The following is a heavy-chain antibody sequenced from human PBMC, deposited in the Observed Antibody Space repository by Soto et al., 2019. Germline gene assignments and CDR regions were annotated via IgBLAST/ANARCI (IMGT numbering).Heavy chain of an antibody. J-gene: IGHJ5*02. V-gene: IGHV4-59*08. CDR1: GGSISSFS. Sequence: QVQLQESGPGLVKPSETLSLTCIVSGGSISSFSWSWIRQSPRKGLEWIGYMYHSGSTNYNPSPKGRAXXSXNXXKNQCSRRWTSVTAADTALYDCARHDNTAWAWFAPWGQGILVTVSS. CDR3: ARHDNTAWAWFAP. CDR2: MYHSGST. D-gene: IGHD2-21*02.